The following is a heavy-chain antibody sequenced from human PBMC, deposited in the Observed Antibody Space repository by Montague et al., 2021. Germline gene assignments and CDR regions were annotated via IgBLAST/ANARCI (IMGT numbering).Heavy chain of an antibody. CDR3: AKQDYFVSGTSYKGFDP. V-gene: IGHV4-59*08. D-gene: IGHD3-10*01. CDR1: SGSIFHAH. Sequence: SETLSLTCTVSSGSIFHAHWSWVRQHPAKGLEWLWSMFYGGATSNNPSLKSRVTMSIDTSTNQFYLKLSFVTAADTAVYYCAKQDYFVSGTSYKGFDPWGQGSLVTVSS. CDR2: MFYGGAT. J-gene: IGHJ5*02.